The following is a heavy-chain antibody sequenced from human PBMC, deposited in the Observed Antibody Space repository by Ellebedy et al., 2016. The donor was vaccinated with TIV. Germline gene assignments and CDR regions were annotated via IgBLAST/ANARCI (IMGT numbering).Heavy chain of an antibody. CDR3: ARYSGSGTYYRNGMDV. Sequence: AASVKVSCKSSGYTFIDYGISWVRQAPGQGLDWMGWVSAYSGNTNYAENLQGRVTMTTDTSTDTAYMELRSLRSDDPAVYYCARYSGSGTYYRNGMDVWGQGTTVTVSS. V-gene: IGHV1-18*01. CDR2: VSAYSGNT. D-gene: IGHD3-10*01. CDR1: GYTFIDYG. J-gene: IGHJ6*02.